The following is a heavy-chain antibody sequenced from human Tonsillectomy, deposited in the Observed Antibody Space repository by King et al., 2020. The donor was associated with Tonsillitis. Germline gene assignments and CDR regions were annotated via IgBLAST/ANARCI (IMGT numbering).Heavy chain of an antibody. D-gene: IGHD6-19*01. Sequence: QLVQSGAEVKKPGASVKVSCKASGYTFTGYYMHWVRQAPGQGLEWMGWINPNSGGTKYAQKFQGRVTMTRDTSITTAYMELSSLRSDDTAVYYCARCSSGWYNWFDPWGQGTLVTVSS. CDR1: GYTFTGYY. V-gene: IGHV1-2*02. CDR2: INPNSGGT. CDR3: ARCSSGWYNWFDP. J-gene: IGHJ5*02.